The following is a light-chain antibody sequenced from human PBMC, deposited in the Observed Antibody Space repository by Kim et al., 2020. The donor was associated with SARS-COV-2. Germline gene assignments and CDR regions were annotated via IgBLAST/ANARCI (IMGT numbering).Light chain of an antibody. CDR2: GAS. J-gene: IGKJ2*01. Sequence: LSPGERATLSCRASQSVRSNYLAWYQQKRGQAPRLLIYGASTRATGIPDRFSGSGSGTDFSLTISRLEPEDFAVYYCQQYGNSQYTFGQGTKLEIK. V-gene: IGKV3-20*01. CDR3: QQYGNSQYT. CDR1: QSVRSNY.